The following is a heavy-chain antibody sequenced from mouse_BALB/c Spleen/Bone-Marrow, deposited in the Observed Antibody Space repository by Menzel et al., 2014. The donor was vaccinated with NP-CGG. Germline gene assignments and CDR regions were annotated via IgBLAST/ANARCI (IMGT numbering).Heavy chain of an antibody. CDR3: TRTGTGYFDY. D-gene: IGHD4-1*01. Sequence: EVQLVESGGGLVQPGESMKLSGVVSGFTLSHYWMNWVRQSPEKGLEWVAEIRLKSNNYATHYAESVKGRFTISRDDSKSSVYLQMNNLRAEDTGIYYCTRTGTGYFDYWGQGTTLTVSS. V-gene: IGHV6-6*02. CDR1: GFTLSHYW. CDR2: IRLKSNNYAT. J-gene: IGHJ2*01.